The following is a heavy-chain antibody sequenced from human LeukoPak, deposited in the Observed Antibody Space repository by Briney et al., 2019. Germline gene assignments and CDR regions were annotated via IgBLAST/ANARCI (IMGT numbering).Heavy chain of an antibody. CDR2: IRNSSSYI. J-gene: IGHJ6*03. CDR3: ASGGKERTYYYDGLQAAVRRLLGLYYYYYMDV. V-gene: IGHV3-21*01. Sequence: PGGSLRLSCAASGFTLKTYSMNWVRQAPGKGLEWVSSIRNSSSYIYYADSLKGRFTISRDNAKNSLYLQMNSLRAEDTAVYYCASGGKERTYYYDGLQAAVRRLLGLYYYYYMDVWGKGTTVTVSS. CDR1: GFTLKTYS. D-gene: IGHD3-22*01.